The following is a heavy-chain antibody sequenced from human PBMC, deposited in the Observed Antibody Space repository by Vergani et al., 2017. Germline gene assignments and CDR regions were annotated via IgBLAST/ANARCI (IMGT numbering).Heavy chain of an antibody. CDR1: GYTFTSYG. V-gene: IGHV1-18*04. Sequence: QVQLVQSGAEVKKPGASVKVSCKASGYTFTSYGISWVRQAPGQGLEWMGWISAYNGNTNYAQKLQGRVTMTTDTSTSKSYMELRSLRSDDTAVYYCARDGGHLGGSSTTLYYYYGMDVWGQGTTVTVSS. D-gene: IGHD2-2*01. CDR2: ISAYNGNT. J-gene: IGHJ6*02. CDR3: ARDGGHLGGSSTTLYYYYGMDV.